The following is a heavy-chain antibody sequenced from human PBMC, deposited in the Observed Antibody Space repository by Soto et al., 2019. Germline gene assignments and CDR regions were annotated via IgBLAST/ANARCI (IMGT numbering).Heavy chain of an antibody. CDR1: GNTVPNYA. D-gene: IGHD3-16*01. CDR3: ARSRVRGGYYFDY. V-gene: IGHV1-3*04. J-gene: IGHJ4*02. CDR2: INTDNGNT. Sequence: ASVKVSCKASGNTVPNYAIHWVRQAPGQSLEWMGWINTDNGNTYYSQKMQARVTITRDTSASTAYMELSRLRSEDTAVYYCARSRVRGGYYFDYWGQGALVTVSS.